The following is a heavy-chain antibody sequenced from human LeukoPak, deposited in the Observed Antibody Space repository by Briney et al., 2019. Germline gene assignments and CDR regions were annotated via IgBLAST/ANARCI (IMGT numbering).Heavy chain of an antibody. CDR3: ARTPLNYYGSGSSQVWFDP. V-gene: IGHV4-39*07. J-gene: IGHJ5*02. CDR1: GGSISSSSYY. CDR2: IYYSGST. Sequence: SETLSLTCTVSGGSISSSSYYWGWIRQPPGKGLEWIGSIYYSGSTNYNPSLKSRVTISVDTSKNQFSLKLSSVTAADTAVYYCARTPLNYYGSGSSQVWFDPWGQGTLVTVSS. D-gene: IGHD3-10*01.